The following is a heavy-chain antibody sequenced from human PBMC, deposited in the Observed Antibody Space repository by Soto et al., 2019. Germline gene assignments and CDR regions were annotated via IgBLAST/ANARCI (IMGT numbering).Heavy chain of an antibody. CDR1: GFSLSTSGMC. Sequence: SGPTLVNPTQTLTLTCTFSGFSLSTSGMCVSWIRQPPGKALEWLALIDWDDDKYYSTSLKTRLTISKDTSKNQVVLTMTNMDPVDTATYYCARTYKRWPRYYYYGMDVWGQGTTFTVSS. D-gene: IGHD1-20*01. CDR3: ARTYKRWPRYYYYGMDV. CDR2: IDWDDDK. V-gene: IGHV2-70*01. J-gene: IGHJ6*02.